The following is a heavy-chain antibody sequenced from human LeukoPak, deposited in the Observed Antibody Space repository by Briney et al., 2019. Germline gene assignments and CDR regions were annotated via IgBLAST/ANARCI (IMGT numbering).Heavy chain of an antibody. J-gene: IGHJ6*02. CDR2: IYYSGST. V-gene: IGHV4-61*01. CDR1: GGSVSSGSYY. D-gene: IGHD3-9*01. CDR3: ARGMMTGRGLTYYYYYGMDV. Sequence: SETLSLTCTVSGGSVSSGSYYWSWIRQPPGKGLEWIGYIYYSGSTNYNPSLKSRVTISVDTSKNQFSLMLSSVTAADTAVYYCARGMMTGRGLTYYYYYGMDVWGRGTTVTVSS.